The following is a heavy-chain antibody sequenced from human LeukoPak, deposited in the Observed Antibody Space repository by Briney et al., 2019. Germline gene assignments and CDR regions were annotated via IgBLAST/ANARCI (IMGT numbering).Heavy chain of an antibody. CDR2: ISGSGGST. J-gene: IGHJ4*02. V-gene: IGHV3-23*01. CDR3: AKDTGGLGDYFDY. CDR1: GFTFSSYA. Sequence: GGSLRLSCAASGFTFSSYAMSWGRQAPGEGREWVSAISGSGGSTSYADSVKGRFTISRDNSKNTLYLQMNSLRAEDTAVYYCAKDTGGLGDYFDYWGQGTLVTVSS. D-gene: IGHD2-8*02.